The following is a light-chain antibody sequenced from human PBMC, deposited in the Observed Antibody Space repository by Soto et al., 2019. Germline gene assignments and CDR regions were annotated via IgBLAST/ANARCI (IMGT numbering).Light chain of an antibody. CDR2: KVS. J-gene: IGKJ1*01. V-gene: IGKV2-30*01. CDR1: QSLLSTDGNTY. CDR3: QQYNTYPWT. Sequence: DVVMTQSPLSLPVTLGQPASISCRSSQSLLSTDGNTYLNWFQLRPGQSPRRLIYKVSNRDSGVPSRFSGSGSGTEFTLTISTLQPDDFATYYCQQYNTYPWTFGQGTKVDIK.